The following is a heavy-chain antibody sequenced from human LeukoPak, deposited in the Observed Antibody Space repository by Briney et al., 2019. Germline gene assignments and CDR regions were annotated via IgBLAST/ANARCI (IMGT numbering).Heavy chain of an antibody. Sequence: ETLSLTCAVYGGSFSGYYWSWVRQAPGKGLEWVANIKQDGSEKYYVDSVKGRFTISRDNAKNSLYLQMNSLRDEDTAVYYCARDPIPRSSSGCSSTSCEESDYWGQGTLVTVSS. CDR1: GGSFSGYY. CDR3: ARDPIPRSSSGCSSTSCEESDY. CDR2: IKQDGSEK. J-gene: IGHJ4*02. D-gene: IGHD2-2*01. V-gene: IGHV3-7*01.